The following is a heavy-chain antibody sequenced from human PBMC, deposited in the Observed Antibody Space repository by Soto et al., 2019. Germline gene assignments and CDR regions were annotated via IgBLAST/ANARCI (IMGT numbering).Heavy chain of an antibody. CDR3: ARLGYCSSATCKYYFYYYGMDV. Sequence: VSLRLSCEASGFSFGSYSMNWVRQAPGKGLEWVSFISGRGTTTYYADSVKGRFTVSRDNAKNSLSLEVNSLRDEDTAVYYCARLGYCSSATCKYYFYYYGMDVWGQGTTVTVSS. CDR1: GFSFGSYS. CDR2: ISGRGTTT. J-gene: IGHJ6*02. V-gene: IGHV3-48*02. D-gene: IGHD2-2*01.